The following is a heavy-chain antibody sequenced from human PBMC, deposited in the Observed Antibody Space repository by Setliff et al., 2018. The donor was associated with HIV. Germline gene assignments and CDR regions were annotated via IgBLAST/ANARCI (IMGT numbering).Heavy chain of an antibody. CDR1: GYKFTGYW. J-gene: IGHJ4*02. Sequence: GESLKISCKASGYKFTGYWINWVRQMPGKGLEWMGRIDPSDSYVDYSPSFQGHVTISIDKSVGSAHLQWSSLKASDTAMYYCARHKNGAYSLDSWGQGTLVTAPQ. CDR3: ARHKNGAYSLDS. D-gene: IGHD4-17*01. CDR2: IDPSDSYV. V-gene: IGHV5-10-1*01.